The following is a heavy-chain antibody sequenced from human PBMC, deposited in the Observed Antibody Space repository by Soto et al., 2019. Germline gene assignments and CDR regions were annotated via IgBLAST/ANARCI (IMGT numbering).Heavy chain of an antibody. CDR1: GFTFSSYS. Sequence: EVQLVESGGGLVKPGGSLRLSCAASGFTFSSYSMNWVRQAPGKGLEWVSSISSSSSYIYYADSVKGRFTISRDNTKNSLYLQMNSLRAEDTAVYYCARDVVRVTGPGEVGYWGQGTLVTVSS. CDR2: ISSSSSYI. J-gene: IGHJ4*02. CDR3: ARDVVRVTGPGEVGY. D-gene: IGHD3-10*01. V-gene: IGHV3-21*04.